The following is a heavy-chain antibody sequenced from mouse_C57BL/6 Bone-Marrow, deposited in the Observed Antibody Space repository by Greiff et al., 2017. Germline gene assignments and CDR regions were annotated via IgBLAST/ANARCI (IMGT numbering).Heavy chain of an antibody. CDR2: IDPSDSYT. Sequence: VQLQQSGAELVKPGASVKLSCKASGYTFTSYWMQWVKQRPGQGLEWIGEIDPSDSYTNYNQKFKGKATLTVDTSSSTAYMQLSSLTSEDSAVYYCASATMIKNPYWYFDVWGTGTTVTVSS. V-gene: IGHV1-50*01. D-gene: IGHD2-4*01. J-gene: IGHJ1*03. CDR1: GYTFTSYW. CDR3: ASATMIKNPYWYFDV.